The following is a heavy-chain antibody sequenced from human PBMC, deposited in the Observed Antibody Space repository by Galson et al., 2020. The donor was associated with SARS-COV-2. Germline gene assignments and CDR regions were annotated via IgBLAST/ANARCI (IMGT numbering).Heavy chain of an antibody. Sequence: GESLKISCAAPGFTLSSYLMSWVRQAPGKGLEWVANIKQDGSETYYVDSVKGRFTISRDNAKNSLYLQMNSLRAEDTAVYYCARVRCSSTSCFRDYWGQGTLVTVSS. J-gene: IGHJ4*02. D-gene: IGHD2-2*01. V-gene: IGHV3-7*01. CDR1: GFTLSSYL. CDR2: IKQDGSET. CDR3: ARVRCSSTSCFRDY.